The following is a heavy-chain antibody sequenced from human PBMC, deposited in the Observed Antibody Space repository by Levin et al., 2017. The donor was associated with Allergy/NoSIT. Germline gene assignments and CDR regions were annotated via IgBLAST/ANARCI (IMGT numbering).Heavy chain of an antibody. J-gene: IGHJ4*02. CDR2: ISSSSSYI. V-gene: IGHV3-21*01. CDR3: ARGVITMVRGVIPY. Sequence: GESLKISCAASGFTFSSYSMNWVRQAPGKGLEWVSSISSSSSYIYYADSVKGRFTISRDNAKNSLYLQMNSLRAEDTAVYYCARGVITMVRGVIPYWGQGTLVTVSS. CDR1: GFTFSSYS. D-gene: IGHD3-10*01.